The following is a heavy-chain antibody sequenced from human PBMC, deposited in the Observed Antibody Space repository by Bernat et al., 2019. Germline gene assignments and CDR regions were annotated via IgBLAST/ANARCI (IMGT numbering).Heavy chain of an antibody. CDR2: FDPEDGET. CDR3: ATAPGYSYGYGWDY. Sequence: QVQLVQSGAEVKKPGASVKVSCKVSGYTLTELSMHWVRQAPGKGLEWMGGFDPEDGETIYAQKFQGRVTMTEDTSTDTAYMELSSVRAEDTDVYDCATAPGYSYGYGWDYWGQGTLVTVSS. J-gene: IGHJ4*02. V-gene: IGHV1-24*01. D-gene: IGHD5-18*01. CDR1: GYTLTELS.